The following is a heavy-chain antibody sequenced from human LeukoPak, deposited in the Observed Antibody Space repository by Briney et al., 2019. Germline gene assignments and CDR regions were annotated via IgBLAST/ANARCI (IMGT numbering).Heavy chain of an antibody. Sequence: GGSLRLSCAASGFTVCSNYMSWVRQAPGKGLEWVSVIYSGGSTYYADSVKGRFTISRDNSKNTLYLQMNSLRAEDTAVYYCARDGSPYCSSTSCYAHWGQGTLVTVSS. CDR1: GFTVCSNY. CDR3: ARDGSPYCSSTSCYAH. D-gene: IGHD2-2*01. J-gene: IGHJ4*02. CDR2: IYSGGST. V-gene: IGHV3-66*01.